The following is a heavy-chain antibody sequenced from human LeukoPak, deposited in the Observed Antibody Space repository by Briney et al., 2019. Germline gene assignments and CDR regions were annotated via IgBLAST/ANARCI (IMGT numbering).Heavy chain of an antibody. CDR3: ARRGYSSSWYDY. J-gene: IGHJ4*02. CDR1: GGSISSYY. CDR2: IYYSGST. V-gene: IGHV4-59*08. Sequence: PSETLSLTCTVSGGSISSYYWSWIRQPPGKGLEWIGYIYYSGSTNYSPSLKSRVTISVDTSKNQFSLKLSSVTAADTAVYYCARRGYSSSWYDYWGQGPLVTVSS. D-gene: IGHD6-13*01.